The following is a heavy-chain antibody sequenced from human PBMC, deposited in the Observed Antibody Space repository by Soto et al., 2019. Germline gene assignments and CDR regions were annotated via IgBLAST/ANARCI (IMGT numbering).Heavy chain of an antibody. CDR2: IGAGYGT. J-gene: IGHJ4*02. D-gene: IGHD6-13*01. V-gene: IGHV3-23*01. CDR1: GFTFGSYA. CDR3: ATPYSSSWFSPFDY. Sequence: GGSLKLSCAASGFTFGSYAMSWVRPAPGKGLEWVSSIGAGYGTYYADSVKGRFTISRDNSKNTLYLQMNSLRAEDTAIYYCATPYSSSWFSPFDYWGQGSLVNVSS.